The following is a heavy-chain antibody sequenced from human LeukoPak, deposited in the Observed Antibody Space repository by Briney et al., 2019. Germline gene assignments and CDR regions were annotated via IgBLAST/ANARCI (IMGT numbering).Heavy chain of an antibody. CDR2: INPNSGGT. J-gene: IGHJ4*02. Sequence: ASVKVSCKASGYTFTGYYMHWVRQAPGQGLEWMGRINPNSGGTNYAQKFQGRVTMTRDTSISTAYMELSGLRSDDTAVYYCARDRTGALFFDYWGQGTLVTVSS. D-gene: IGHD2-8*02. V-gene: IGHV1-2*06. CDR1: GYTFTGYY. CDR3: ARDRTGALFFDY.